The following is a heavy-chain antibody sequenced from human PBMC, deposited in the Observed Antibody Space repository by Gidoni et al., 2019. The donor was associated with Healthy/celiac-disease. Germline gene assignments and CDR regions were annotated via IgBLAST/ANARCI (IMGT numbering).Heavy chain of an antibody. CDR2: ISWNSGSI. Sequence: EVQLVESGGGLVQPGRSLRLSCAASGFTFDDYAMHWVRQAPGKGLEWVSGISWNSGSIGYADSVKGRFTISRDNAKNSLYLQMNSLRAEDTALYYCAKASYGGYYDSSALSAFDIWGQGTMVTVSS. CDR3: AKASYGGYYDSSALSAFDI. V-gene: IGHV3-9*01. J-gene: IGHJ3*02. CDR1: GFTFDDYA. D-gene: IGHD3-22*01.